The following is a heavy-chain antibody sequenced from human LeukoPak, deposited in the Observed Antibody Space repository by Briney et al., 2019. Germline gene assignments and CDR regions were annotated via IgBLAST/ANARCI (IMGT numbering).Heavy chain of an antibody. V-gene: IGHV1-8*01. D-gene: IGHD7-27*01. CDR2: MNPHSGNT. J-gene: IGHJ4*02. CDR3: TRAPILGNF. Sequence: GASVKVSCKASGYTFTTYDINWVRQATGQGLEWMGWMNPHSGNTGYAPKFQGRVAMTRDTSINTAYMELSSLTSDDTAVYYCTRAPILGNFWGQGTLVTVSS. CDR1: GYTFTTYD.